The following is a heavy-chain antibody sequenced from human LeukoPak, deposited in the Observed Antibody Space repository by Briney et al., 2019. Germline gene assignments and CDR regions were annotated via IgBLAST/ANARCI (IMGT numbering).Heavy chain of an antibody. CDR3: AKGSALWFGET. CDR2: ISGSGGST. V-gene: IGHV3-23*01. CDR1: GFTFSDYA. J-gene: IGHJ4*02. D-gene: IGHD3-10*01. Sequence: GGSLRLSCVVSGFTFSDYAMSWVRRAPGKGLKWVSAISGSGGSTYYADSVKGRFIISRDNSKNMLYLQMNSLRAEDTAVYYCAKGSALWFGETWGQGTLVTVSS.